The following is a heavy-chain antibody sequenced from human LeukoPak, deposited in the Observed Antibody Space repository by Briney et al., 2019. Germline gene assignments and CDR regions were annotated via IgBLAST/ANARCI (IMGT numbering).Heavy chain of an antibody. CDR3: TRVSYYDSGGNYYFDH. CDR2: IYYSGST. V-gene: IGHV4-31*03. Sequence: SQTLSLTCTVSGGSISSGGYYWSWIRQHPGKGLEWIGYIYYSGSTYYNPSLKSRVTISVDTSKNQFSLKLSSVTAADTAVYYCTRVSYYDSGGNYYFDHWGQGNPVTVSS. D-gene: IGHD3-22*01. J-gene: IGHJ4*02. CDR1: GGSISSGGYY.